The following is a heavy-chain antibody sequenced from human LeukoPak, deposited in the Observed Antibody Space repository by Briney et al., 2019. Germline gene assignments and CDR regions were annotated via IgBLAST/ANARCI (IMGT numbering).Heavy chain of an antibody. D-gene: IGHD6-19*01. CDR3: SRVLYSSGWVFGGYCAMDV. CDR2: IESSSTYI. CDR1: GFTFNSYS. V-gene: IGHV3-21*01. J-gene: IGHJ6*02. Sequence: GGSLRLSCAASGFTFNSYSMNWVRQAPGKELEWVSSIESSSTYIYYADSVKGRFTVSRNNAENSLYLQMNSPRAEDTAVYYCSRVLYSSGWVFGGYCAMDVWGQGTTVTVSS.